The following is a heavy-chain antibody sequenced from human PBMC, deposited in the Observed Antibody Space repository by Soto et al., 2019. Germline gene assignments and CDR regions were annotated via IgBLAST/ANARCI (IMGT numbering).Heavy chain of an antibody. J-gene: IGHJ4*02. V-gene: IGHV3-74*01. CDR1: GFTFSDHW. CDR2: INSDGSTT. CDR3: ARGYSSGPDY. D-gene: IGHD6-19*01. Sequence: EVQLVESGGGLVQPGGSLRLSCAASGFTFSDHWMHWVRQVPGKGLVWVARINSDGSTTTYADSVKGRFTISRANARNTLYLQMDSLRAEDTALYYCARGYSSGPDYWGRGTLVTVSS.